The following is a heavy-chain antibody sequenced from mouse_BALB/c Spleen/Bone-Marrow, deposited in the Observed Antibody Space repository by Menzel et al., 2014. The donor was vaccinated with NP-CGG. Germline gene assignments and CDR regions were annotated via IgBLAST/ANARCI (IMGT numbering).Heavy chain of an antibody. V-gene: IGHV1-67*01. CDR1: GYTFTDYA. CDR3: ARSNYGSSYAMDY. J-gene: IGHJ4*01. D-gene: IGHD1-1*01. Sequence: VNLVESGPELVRPGVSVKISCKGSGYTFTDYAMHWVKQSHAKILEWIGVISTYSGNTNYNQKFKGKATMTVDKSSSTAYMELARLTSEDSAIYYCARSNYGSSYAMDYWGQGTSVTVSS. CDR2: ISTYSGNT.